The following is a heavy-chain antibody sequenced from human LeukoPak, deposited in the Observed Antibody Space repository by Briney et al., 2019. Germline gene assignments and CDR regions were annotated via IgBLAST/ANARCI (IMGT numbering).Heavy chain of an antibody. CDR1: GFTFSNYW. Sequence: GGSLRLSCVASGFTFSNYWMTWVRQAPGKGLEWVANIKQDGSEKCYVDSVRGRFTISRDNAKNSLYLQVISLRAGDTAVYYCAREISSWYRTEGRFDPWGQGTLVSVSS. V-gene: IGHV3-7*01. CDR2: IKQDGSEK. D-gene: IGHD6-13*01. CDR3: AREISSWYRTEGRFDP. J-gene: IGHJ5*02.